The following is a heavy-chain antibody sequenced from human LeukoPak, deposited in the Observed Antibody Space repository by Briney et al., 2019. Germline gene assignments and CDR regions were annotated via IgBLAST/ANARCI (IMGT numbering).Heavy chain of an antibody. J-gene: IGHJ4*02. Sequence: PSETLSLTCTVSGGSISSYYWSWIRQPPGKGLEWIGYIYYSGSTNYNPSLKSRVTISVDTSKNQFSLKLSSVTAADTAVYYCARVMDIVYYFDYWGQGTLVTASS. CDR1: GGSISSYY. CDR2: IYYSGST. D-gene: IGHD5-12*01. V-gene: IGHV4-59*01. CDR3: ARVMDIVYYFDY.